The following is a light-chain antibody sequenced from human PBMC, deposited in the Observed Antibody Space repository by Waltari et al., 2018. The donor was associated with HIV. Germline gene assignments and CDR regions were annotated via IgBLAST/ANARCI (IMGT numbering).Light chain of an antibody. J-gene: IGKJ3*01. Sequence: ENVLTQSPGILSLSPGERASLSCTASQRIDSNYLAWYQQKPGQAPRLLIYGASNKATDTPDRFGGGGSGTDFTLTISRLEPEDFAVYYCQQYDNSPPVTFGPGTKVEI. CDR2: GAS. CDR1: QRIDSNY. V-gene: IGKV3-20*01. CDR3: QQYDNSPPVT.